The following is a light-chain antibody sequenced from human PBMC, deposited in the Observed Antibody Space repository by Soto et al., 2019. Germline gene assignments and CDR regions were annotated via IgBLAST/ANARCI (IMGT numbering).Light chain of an antibody. V-gene: IGLV2-14*01. CDR2: EVS. J-gene: IGLJ1*01. CDR1: SSDGSNCNY. Sequence: QSFLTPPASVSAAPGQSITISCSGTSSDGSNCNYVSWYQQHPGKAPKLMIYEVSNRPSGVCNRCSGSKSGNTASLTISGLRAEDEADYYCSSYTSSSTYVFGTGTKV. CDR3: SSYTSSSTYV.